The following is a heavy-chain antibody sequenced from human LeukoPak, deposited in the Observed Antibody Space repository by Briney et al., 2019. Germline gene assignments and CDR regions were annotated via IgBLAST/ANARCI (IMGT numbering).Heavy chain of an antibody. CDR1: GFAFSSYG. V-gene: IGHV3-30*02. Sequence: GGSLRLSCAASGFAFSSYGMHWVRQAPGKGLEWVAFIRYDGSNKYYADSVKGRFTISRDNSKNTLYPQMNSLRAEDTAVYYCAKELLVVIGPAGFDYWGQGTLVTVSS. D-gene: IGHD2-21*01. J-gene: IGHJ4*02. CDR3: AKELLVVIGPAGFDY. CDR2: IRYDGSNK.